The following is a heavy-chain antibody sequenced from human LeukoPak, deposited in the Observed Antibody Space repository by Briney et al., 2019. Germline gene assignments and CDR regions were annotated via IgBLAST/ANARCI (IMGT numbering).Heavy chain of an antibody. Sequence: GGSLRLSCAASGFTFSSYEVIWVRQAPGKGLEWVSYISSSGSTIYYADSVKGRFTISRDNAKNSLYLQMNSLRAEDTAVYYCARARRPYYYDSSGYHDAFDIWGQGTMVTVSS. D-gene: IGHD3-22*01. CDR3: ARARRPYYYDSSGYHDAFDI. CDR1: GFTFSSYE. J-gene: IGHJ3*02. CDR2: ISSSGSTI. V-gene: IGHV3-48*03.